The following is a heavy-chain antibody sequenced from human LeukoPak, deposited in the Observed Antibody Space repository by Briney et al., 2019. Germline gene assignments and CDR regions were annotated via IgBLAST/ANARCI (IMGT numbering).Heavy chain of an antibody. Sequence: GGSLRLSCAASGFTFSSYAMHWVRQAPGKGLEWVAVISYDGSNKYYADSVKGRFTISRDNSKNTLYLQMNSLRAEDTAVYYCARDRVFLGYFDYWGQGTLVTVSS. V-gene: IGHV3-30-3*01. D-gene: IGHD2/OR15-2a*01. CDR3: ARDRVFLGYFDY. CDR1: GFTFSSYA. J-gene: IGHJ4*02. CDR2: ISYDGSNK.